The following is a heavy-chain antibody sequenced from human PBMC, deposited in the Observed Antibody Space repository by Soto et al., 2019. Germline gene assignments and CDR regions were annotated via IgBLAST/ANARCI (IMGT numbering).Heavy chain of an antibody. Sequence: QVQLVQSGAEMKKPGSSVKVSCKASGGTFSSYAISWVRQAPGQGLEWMGGIIPIFGTANYAQKFQGRVTITADESTSTAYMELSSLRSEDTAVYYCSHWSSTSCYEVDYYYGMDVWCQGTTVTVSS. CDR3: SHWSSTSCYEVDYYYGMDV. D-gene: IGHD2-2*01. J-gene: IGHJ6*02. V-gene: IGHV1-69*01. CDR2: IIPIFGTA. CDR1: GGTFSSYA.